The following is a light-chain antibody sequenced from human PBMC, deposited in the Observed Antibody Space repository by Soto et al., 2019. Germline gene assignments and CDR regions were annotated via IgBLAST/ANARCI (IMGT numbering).Light chain of an antibody. J-gene: IGKJ2*01. V-gene: IGKV1-5*01. CDR3: QQYNSYSQT. Sequence: DIQMTQSPSTLSASVGDRVTITCRASQSISSWLAWYQQKPGKAPKLLIYDASSLESGVPSRFSGSGSGTEFHLPIRSLPPDDFATYYCQQYNSYSQTFGQGTKLEIK. CDR2: DAS. CDR1: QSISSW.